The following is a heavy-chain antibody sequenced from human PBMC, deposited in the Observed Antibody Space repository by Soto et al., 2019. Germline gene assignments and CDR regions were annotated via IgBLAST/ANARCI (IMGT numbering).Heavy chain of an antibody. Sequence: VQLVESGGGLVQPGGSLRLSCAASVFTFGSYAMTCVRQAPGKGLEWVSGISGGGSVRYYSDSVEARFTISRDNPKNLLYLQINTLRAEDTAVYFCARVRFPSAPRRPLDYYFMDVWGNGTTITVSS. V-gene: IGHV3-23*04. CDR3: ARVRFPSAPRRPLDYYFMDV. CDR2: ISGGGSVR. J-gene: IGHJ6*03. CDR1: VFTFGSYA. D-gene: IGHD4-17*01.